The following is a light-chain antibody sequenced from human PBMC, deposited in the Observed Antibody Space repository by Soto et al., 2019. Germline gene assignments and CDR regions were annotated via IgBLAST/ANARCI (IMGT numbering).Light chain of an antibody. CDR1: QAMSTY. CDR2: SAS. Sequence: DIQLTQSPSFLSAFVGDTVTITCRASQAMSTYLAWYQQKPGKVPKLLIHSASTLQSGVPPRFSGGGSGTEFTLTISTLQPDDSGIYYCQQLNGYQLAFGGGTNVEIK. J-gene: IGKJ4*01. V-gene: IGKV1-9*01. CDR3: QQLNGYQLA.